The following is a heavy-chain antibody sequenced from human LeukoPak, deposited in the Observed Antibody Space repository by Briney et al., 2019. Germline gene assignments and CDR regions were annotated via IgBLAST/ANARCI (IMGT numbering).Heavy chain of an antibody. CDR2: INSDGSST. V-gene: IGHV3-74*01. CDR3: ARAGGYNYGYGFDH. J-gene: IGHJ4*02. Sequence: GVSLRLPCAASGFTFSIFWMHWARHAPGKGLVCVSRINSDGSSTTYADSVEGRFTISRDNAKNTLYLQMNSLRAEDTAVYYCARAGGYNYGYGFDHWGQGTPVTVSS. CDR1: GFTFSIFW. D-gene: IGHD5-18*01.